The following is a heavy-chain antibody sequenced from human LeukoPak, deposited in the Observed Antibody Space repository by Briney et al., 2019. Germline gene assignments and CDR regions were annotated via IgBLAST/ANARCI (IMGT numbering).Heavy chain of an antibody. D-gene: IGHD6-19*01. CDR2: IYYSGST. Sequence: SETLSLTCTVSGGSISSGDYYWSWIRQSPGKGLEWIGYIYYSGSTYYNPSLKSRVTISVDTSKNQFSLTLSSVTAADTAVYYCARAQYSSGWYLDYWGQGTLVTVSS. V-gene: IGHV4-30-4*01. CDR1: GGSISSGDYY. J-gene: IGHJ4*02. CDR3: ARAQYSSGWYLDY.